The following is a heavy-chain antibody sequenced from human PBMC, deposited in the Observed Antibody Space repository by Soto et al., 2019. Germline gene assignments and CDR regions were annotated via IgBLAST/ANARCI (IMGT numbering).Heavy chain of an antibody. CDR1: GFTFSSYW. J-gene: IGHJ5*02. CDR2: IKQDGSEK. V-gene: IGHV3-7*01. Sequence: EVQLVESGGGLVQPGGSLRLSCAASGFTFSSYWMSWVRQAPGKGLEWVANIKQDGSEKYYVDSVKGRFTISRDNAKNSLYLRMNRLRAEDTAVYYCARSLAARLNWFDPWGQGTLVTVSS. D-gene: IGHD6-6*01. CDR3: ARSLAARLNWFDP.